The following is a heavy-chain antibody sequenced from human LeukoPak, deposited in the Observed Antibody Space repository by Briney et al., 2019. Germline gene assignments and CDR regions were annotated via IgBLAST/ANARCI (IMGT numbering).Heavy chain of an antibody. D-gene: IGHD4-17*01. CDR1: GVAFTNYA. J-gene: IGHJ4*02. CDR2: ISDSGGST. CDR3: ARDYADYVGFFFFDH. V-gene: IGHV3-23*01. Sequence: GGSLRLSCAASGVAFTNYAMDWVRLAPGKGLEWVSSISDSGGSTYYADSAKGRFTISRDNSKNTLYLQMDSLRAEDTAVYYCARDYADYVGFFFFDHWGQGTLVTVSS.